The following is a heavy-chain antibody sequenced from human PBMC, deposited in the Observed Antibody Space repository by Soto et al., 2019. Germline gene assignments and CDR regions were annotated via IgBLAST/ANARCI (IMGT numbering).Heavy chain of an antibody. Sequence: QVQLVESGGGVVQPGRSLRLSCAASGFTFSSYEMHWVRQAPGKGLEWVADICYNGSNKYYADSVKGRFTISRDNSKKSRYLQMNSLRDEDTAVYYCVRDIGWSHLWEYWGQGTLVTVSS. J-gene: IGHJ4*02. CDR1: GFTFSSYE. CDR2: ICYNGSNK. V-gene: IGHV3-33*08. CDR3: VRDIGWSHLWEY. D-gene: IGHD1-26*01.